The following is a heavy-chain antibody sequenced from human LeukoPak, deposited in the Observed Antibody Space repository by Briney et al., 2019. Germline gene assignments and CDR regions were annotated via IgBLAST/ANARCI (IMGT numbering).Heavy chain of an antibody. CDR2: IDPSDSYT. CDR1: GYSFTTYW. Sequence: GESLRISWTGTGYSFTTYWISWVRHVPGKGLGWMGTIDPSDSYTKYSPSFQGHVTISADKSIYTAYLHWSSLKASDTAMYYCARYYDFWSGRNYFDYWGQGALVTVSS. J-gene: IGHJ4*02. D-gene: IGHD3-3*01. CDR3: ARYYDFWSGRNYFDY. V-gene: IGHV5-10-1*01.